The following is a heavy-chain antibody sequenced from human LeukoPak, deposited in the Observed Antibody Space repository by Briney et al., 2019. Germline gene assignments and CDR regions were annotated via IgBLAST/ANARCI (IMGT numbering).Heavy chain of an antibody. CDR3: ARGEYYYDSSGYFDY. CDR2: IYYSGST. CDR1: GGSMSSYY. D-gene: IGHD3-22*01. V-gene: IGHV4-59*01. J-gene: IGHJ4*02. Sequence: SETLSLTCTISGGSMSSYYWSWIRQPPGKGLEWIGYIYYSGSTYYNPSLKSRVTISVDTSKNQFSLKLSSVTAADTAVYYCARGEYYYDSSGYFDYWGQGTLVTVSS.